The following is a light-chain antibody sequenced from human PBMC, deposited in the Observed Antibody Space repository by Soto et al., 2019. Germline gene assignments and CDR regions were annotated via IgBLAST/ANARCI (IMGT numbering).Light chain of an antibody. J-gene: IGKJ1*01. CDR3: QQYGSSTAT. CDR1: QTVSITY. CDR2: GAS. V-gene: IGKV3-20*01. Sequence: EIVFTQSPGTLSLSPGESATLSCRASQTVSITYLTWYQQKPGQAPRLLIYGASSRETGIPDRFSGSGSGTEFTLTISRLEPEDFAVYYCQQYGSSTATFGQGTKVDIK.